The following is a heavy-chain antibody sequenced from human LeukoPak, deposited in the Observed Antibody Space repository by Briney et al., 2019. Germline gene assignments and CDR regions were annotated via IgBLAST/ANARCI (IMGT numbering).Heavy chain of an antibody. Sequence: ASVKVSCKASGYTFTRHGIVWVRQAPGQGLEWMGWISTYNGDTNYAQNFQGRVTMTRDTSTSTAYLELRSLRFDDTAVYYCARDGTAPAPKYFDVWGRGTLVTVSS. CDR3: ARDGTAPAPKYFDV. CDR1: GYTFTRHG. D-gene: IGHD1/OR15-1a*01. V-gene: IGHV1-18*04. J-gene: IGHJ2*01. CDR2: ISTYNGDT.